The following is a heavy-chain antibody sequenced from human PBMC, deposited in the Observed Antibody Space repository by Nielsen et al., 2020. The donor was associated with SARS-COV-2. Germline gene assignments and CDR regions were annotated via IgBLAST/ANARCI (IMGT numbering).Heavy chain of an antibody. J-gene: IGHJ3*02. D-gene: IGHD3-3*01. CDR2: IYYSGST. CDR1: GGSISSGGYY. V-gene: IGHV4-31*03. CDR3: ARAPGITIFGVVGAFDI. Sequence: SETLSLTCTVSGGSISSGGYYWSWIRQHPGKGLEWIGYIYYSGSTYYNPSLKSRVTISVDTSKNQFSLKLSSVTAADTAVYYCARAPGITIFGVVGAFDIWGQGTMVTVSS.